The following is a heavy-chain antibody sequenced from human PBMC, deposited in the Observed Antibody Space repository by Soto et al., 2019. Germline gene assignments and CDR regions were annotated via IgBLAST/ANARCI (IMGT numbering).Heavy chain of an antibody. CDR1: GYTITNHA. D-gene: IGHD6-19*01. Sequence: ASVKVSCKSSGYTITNHAMHWVRQAPGQRLEWMGWINAGNGDTKYSQKFQDRVTLIADTSANTVYMELSSLKSEDTAVYYSASRIAVAGAFDNWGQGTLVTV. V-gene: IGHV1-3*01. CDR2: INAGNGDT. CDR3: ASRIAVAGAFDN. J-gene: IGHJ4*02.